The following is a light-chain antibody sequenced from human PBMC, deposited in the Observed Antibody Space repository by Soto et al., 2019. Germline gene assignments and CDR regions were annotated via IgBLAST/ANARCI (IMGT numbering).Light chain of an antibody. Sequence: QSALTQPASVSGSPGQSITISCTGTSSDVGGYNYVSWYQQHPGKAPKLMIYDVSDRPSGVSNRLSGSKSGNTASLTISGLQAEDEADYYCSSYTNRGTLDIFGTGTKVTVL. J-gene: IGLJ1*01. CDR3: SSYTNRGTLDI. CDR2: DVS. V-gene: IGLV2-14*01. CDR1: SSDVGGYNY.